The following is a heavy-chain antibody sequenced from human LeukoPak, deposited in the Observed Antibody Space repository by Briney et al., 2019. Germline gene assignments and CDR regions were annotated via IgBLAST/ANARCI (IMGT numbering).Heavy chain of an antibody. Sequence: SETLSLTCTVSGGSISSGGYYWRWIRQHPGKGLEWIGYIYYSGSTYYNPSLKSRVTISVDTSKNQFSLKLSSVTAADTAVYYCARSPRDIVVVPAARWFFDYWGQGTLVTVSS. J-gene: IGHJ4*02. V-gene: IGHV4-31*03. CDR1: GGSISSGGYY. CDR3: ARSPRDIVVVPAARWFFDY. CDR2: IYYSGST. D-gene: IGHD2-2*01.